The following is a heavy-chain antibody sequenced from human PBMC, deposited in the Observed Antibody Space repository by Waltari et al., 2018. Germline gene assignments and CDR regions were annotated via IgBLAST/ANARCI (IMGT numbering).Heavy chain of an antibody. Sequence: QVQLQQSGPGLVKPSQTLSLTCAISGDTVSSNRAAWNWIRQSPSRGLEWLGRTYYRSKGYNDYAVSVKSRISIKPDTSKNQFSLQLTSVTPEDTAVYFCARDLRNTITWAYYYGIDVWGQGTTVTVSS. J-gene: IGHJ6*02. D-gene: IGHD2-2*01. CDR2: TYYRSKGYN. CDR3: ARDLRNTITWAYYYGIDV. CDR1: GDTVSSNRAA. V-gene: IGHV6-1*01.